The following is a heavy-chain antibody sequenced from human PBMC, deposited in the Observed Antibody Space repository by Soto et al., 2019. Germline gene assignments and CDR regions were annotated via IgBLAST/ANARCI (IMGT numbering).Heavy chain of an antibody. J-gene: IGHJ6*03. V-gene: IGHV4-34*01. Sequence: SETLSLTCAVYGGSFSGYYWSWIRQPPGKGLEWIGEINHSGSTNYNPSLKSRVTISVDTSKNQFSLKLSSVTAADTAVYYCARGIQLWFRDYYYYMDVWGKGTTVTVSS. CDR3: ARGIQLWFRDYYYYMDV. CDR2: INHSGST. D-gene: IGHD5-18*01. CDR1: GGSFSGYY.